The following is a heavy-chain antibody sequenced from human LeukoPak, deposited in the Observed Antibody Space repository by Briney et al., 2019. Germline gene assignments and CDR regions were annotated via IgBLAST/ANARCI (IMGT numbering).Heavy chain of an antibody. CDR3: ARGALYDDILTGIDY. D-gene: IGHD3-9*01. CDR2: ISSSGSYI. Sequence: GGSLGLSCAASGFTFSSYSMNWVRQAPGKGLEWVSSISSSGSYIHYADSVKGRFTISRDNAKNSMYLQMNSLRAEDTAVYYCARGALYDDILTGIDYWGQGTLVTVSP. V-gene: IGHV3-21*01. CDR1: GFTFSSYS. J-gene: IGHJ4*02.